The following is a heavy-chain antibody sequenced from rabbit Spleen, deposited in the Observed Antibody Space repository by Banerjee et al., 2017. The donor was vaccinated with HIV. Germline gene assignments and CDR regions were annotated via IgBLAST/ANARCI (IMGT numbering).Heavy chain of an antibody. Sequence: QSLEESGGDLVKPEGSLTLTCTASGFSFSSNYYISWVRQAPGKGLEWIGCIYAGSSGSTYYASWAKGRFTISKTSSTTVTLQMTSLTVADTATYFCARDTGSSFSSYGMDLWGPGHPGHRL. J-gene: IGHJ6*01. D-gene: IGHD8-1*01. CDR1: GFSFSSNYY. CDR2: IYAGSSGST. V-gene: IGHV1S40*01. CDR3: ARDTGSSFSSYGMDL.